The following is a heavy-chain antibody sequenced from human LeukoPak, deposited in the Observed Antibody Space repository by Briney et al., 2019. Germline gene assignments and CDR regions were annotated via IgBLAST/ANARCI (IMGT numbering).Heavy chain of an antibody. J-gene: IGHJ4*02. CDR1: GGSISSYY. V-gene: IGHV4-59*08. D-gene: IGHD3-3*01. CDR2: IYYSGST. CDR3: ARYDDFWVFDY. Sequence: SETLSLTCTVSGGSISSYYWSWIRQPPGKGLEWIGYIYYSGSTNYNPSLKSRVTISVDTSKNQFSLKLSSETAADTAVYYYARYDDFWVFDYWGQGTLVTVSS.